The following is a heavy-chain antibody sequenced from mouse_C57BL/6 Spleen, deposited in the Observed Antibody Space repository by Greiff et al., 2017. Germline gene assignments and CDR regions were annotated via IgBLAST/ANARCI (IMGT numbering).Heavy chain of an antibody. CDR3: ARDDFYAMDY. V-gene: IGHV1-64*01. CDR1: GYTFTSYW. CDR2: IHPNSGST. J-gene: IGHJ4*01. Sequence: QVQLKQSGAELVKPGASVKLSCKASGYTFTSYWMHWVKQRPGQGLEWIGMIHPNSGSTNYNEKFKSKATLTVDKSSSTAYMQLSSLTSEDSAVYYCARDDFYAMDYWGQGTSVTVSS.